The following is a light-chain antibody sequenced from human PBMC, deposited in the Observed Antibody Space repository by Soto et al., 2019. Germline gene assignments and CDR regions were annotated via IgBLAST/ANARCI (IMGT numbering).Light chain of an antibody. CDR2: DVS. CDR1: SSDVGGYNY. J-gene: IGLJ1*01. CDR3: SSYTSSSTLVYV. Sequence: QSALTQPASVSGSPGQSSTISCTGTSSDVGGYNYVSWYQQHPGKAPKLMIYDVSNRPSGVSNRFSGSKSGNTASLTISGLQAEDEADYYCSSYTSSSTLVYVFGTGTKLTVL. V-gene: IGLV2-14*01.